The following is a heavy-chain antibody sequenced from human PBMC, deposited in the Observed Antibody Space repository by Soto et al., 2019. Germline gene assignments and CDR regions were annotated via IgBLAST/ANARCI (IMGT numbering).Heavy chain of an antibody. CDR2: INHSGST. V-gene: IGHV4-34*01. J-gene: IGHJ4*02. CDR3: ARSGSGSYSFDY. D-gene: IGHD3-10*01. CDR1: GGSIISYY. Sequence: SETLSLTCTVSGGSIISYYWSWIRQPPGKGLEWIGEINHSGSTNYNPSLKSRVTISVDTSKNQFSLKLSSVTAADTAVYYCARSGSGSYSFDYWGQGTLVTVSS.